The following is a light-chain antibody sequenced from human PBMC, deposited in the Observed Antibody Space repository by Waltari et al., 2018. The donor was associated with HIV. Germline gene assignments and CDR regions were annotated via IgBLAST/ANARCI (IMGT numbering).Light chain of an antibody. Sequence: SYVLTQPSTESVAPGKTATISCGGDNIGSKSVNWYQHKPGQAPVVVICAETDRPTGTPDLVSGANTGDTATLTIISVEAGDEADYYCQLWDSSSNHWGFGGGTKLTVL. CDR2: AET. J-gene: IGLJ3*02. V-gene: IGLV3-21*04. CDR3: QLWDSSSNHWG. CDR1: NIGSKS.